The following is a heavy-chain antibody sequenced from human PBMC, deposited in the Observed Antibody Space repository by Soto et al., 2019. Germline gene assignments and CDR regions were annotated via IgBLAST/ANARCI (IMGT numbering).Heavy chain of an antibody. D-gene: IGHD6-25*01. CDR1: GFIFSTYW. Sequence: GESLKISCTGSGFIFSTYWIAWVRQMPGKGLEWMGIIYPGDSDTRYSPSFQGQVTISADKSISTAYLQLSSLNASDTAMHYRAKSIAAGILVFDYWGQGTLVTVSS. V-gene: IGHV5-51*01. CDR3: AKSIAAGILVFDY. CDR2: IYPGDSDT. J-gene: IGHJ4*02.